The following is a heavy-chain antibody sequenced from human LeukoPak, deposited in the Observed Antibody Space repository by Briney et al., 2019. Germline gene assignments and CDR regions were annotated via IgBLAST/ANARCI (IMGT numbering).Heavy chain of an antibody. CDR3: ATKGRNYDFWSGSSNFDY. V-gene: IGHV3-23*01. CDR1: GFAFNSYA. CDR2: ISGSTGNT. J-gene: IGHJ4*02. Sequence: GGSLRLSCAASGFAFNSYAMSWVRKAPGKGLEWVSSISGSTGNTYYADSVKGRLIISRANSKNTLYLQMNSLSAEDTAVYYCATKGRNYDFWSGSSNFDYWGQGILVTVSS. D-gene: IGHD3-3*01.